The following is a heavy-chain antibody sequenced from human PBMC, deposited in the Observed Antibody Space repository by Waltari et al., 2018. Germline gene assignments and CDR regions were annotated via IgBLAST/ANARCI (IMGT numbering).Heavy chain of an antibody. D-gene: IGHD6-13*01. CDR1: GFTFSSYW. V-gene: IGHV3-21*01. Sequence: EVQLVESGGGLVQPGGSLRLSCAASGFTFSSYWMSWVRQAPGKGLEWVSSISSSSSYIYYADSVKGRFTISRDNAKNSLYLQMNSLRAEDTAVYYCARDQGSSSWYKGYFDYWGQGTLVTVSS. J-gene: IGHJ4*02. CDR3: ARDQGSSSWYKGYFDY. CDR2: ISSSSSYI.